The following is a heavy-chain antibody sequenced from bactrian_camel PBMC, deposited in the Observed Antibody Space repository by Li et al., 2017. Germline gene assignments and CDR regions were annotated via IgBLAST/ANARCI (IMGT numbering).Heavy chain of an antibody. D-gene: IGHD2*01. V-gene: IGHV3S55*01. CDR1: GATISYS. CDR2: IDSDGNT. CDR3: AARLMYVDDGNCPMSSRSYDN. J-gene: IGHJ4*01. Sequence: HVQLVESGGGSVHTGGSLRLSCRVSGATISYSMGWFRQAHGKEREGVAAIDSDGNTNYVDSVKGRFTISQDNAQKILYLQMNSLKSEDTAMYYCAARLMYVDDGNCPMSSRSYDNWGQGTQVTVS.